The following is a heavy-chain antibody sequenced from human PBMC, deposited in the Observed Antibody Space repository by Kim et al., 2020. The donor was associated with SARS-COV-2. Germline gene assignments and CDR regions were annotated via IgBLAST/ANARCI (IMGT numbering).Heavy chain of an antibody. D-gene: IGHD3-10*01. Sequence: GGSLRLSCVVSGFIFNNFAMTRVRQAPGKGLEWVSSISGSGLNTYYADSVKGRFTISRDNSKNTLYLEMNTLRVEDTATYYCAKESPEPLMIRGVIISAKDVWGQGTPVTVSS. CDR1: GFIFNNFA. J-gene: IGHJ6*02. CDR3: AKESPEPLMIRGVIISAKDV. V-gene: IGHV3-23*01. CDR2: ISGSGLNT.